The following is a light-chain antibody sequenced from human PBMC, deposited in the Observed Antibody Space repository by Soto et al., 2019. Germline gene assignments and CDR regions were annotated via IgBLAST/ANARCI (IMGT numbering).Light chain of an antibody. J-gene: IGLJ1*01. V-gene: IGLV2-8*01. CDR3: SSYASSSNV. CDR2: EVN. Sequence: QSALTQPPSASGSPGQSVTISCTGTSSDVGGYNYVSWYQQHPGKAPKLMIYEVNNRPSGVPDRFSGSTSGNTASLTVSGLQAEDEAYYYCSSYASSSNVFGTGTKVTVL. CDR1: SSDVGGYNY.